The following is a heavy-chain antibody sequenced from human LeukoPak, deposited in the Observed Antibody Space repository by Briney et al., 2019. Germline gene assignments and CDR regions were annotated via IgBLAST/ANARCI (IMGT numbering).Heavy chain of an antibody. CDR3: ARDGGYCSSASCLGVDY. CDR1: GYSISSGYY. J-gene: IGHJ4*02. D-gene: IGHD2-2*01. Sequence: SETPSLTCTVSGYSISSGYYWGWIRQPPGKGLEWIGSIYHSGSTYYNPSLKSRVTISVDTSKKQFSLKLSSVTAADTAVYYCARDGGYCSSASCLGVDYWGQGTLVTVSS. V-gene: IGHV4-38-2*02. CDR2: IYHSGST.